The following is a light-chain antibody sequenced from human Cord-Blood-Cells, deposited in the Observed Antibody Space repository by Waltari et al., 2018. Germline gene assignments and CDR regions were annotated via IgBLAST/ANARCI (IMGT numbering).Light chain of an antibody. CDR2: DVS. J-gene: IGLJ3*02. V-gene: IGLV2-14*01. CDR3: AAWDDSLNGWV. Sequence: QSALTQPASVSGSPGQSITISCTGTSSDVGGYNYVSWYQQHPGKAPKLMIYDVSKRPSGVANRCAGSKCGNTASLTISGLQAEDEADYYCAAWDDSLNGWVFGGGTKLTVL. CDR1: SSDVGGYNY.